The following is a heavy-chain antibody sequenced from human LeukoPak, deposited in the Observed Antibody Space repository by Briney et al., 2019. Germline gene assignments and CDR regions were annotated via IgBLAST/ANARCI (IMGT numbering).Heavy chain of an antibody. J-gene: IGHJ4*02. CDR2: ISGSGGST. D-gene: IGHD3-16*02. V-gene: IGHV3-23*01. CDR1: GFTFSNYA. CDR3: AKRGMITFGGVIAPALDY. Sequence: GGSLRLSCAASGFTFSNYAMNWVRQAPGKGLEWVSAISGSGGSTYYADSVKGRFTISRDNSKNTLYLQMNSLRAEDTAVYYCAKRGMITFGGVIAPALDYWGQGTLVTVSS.